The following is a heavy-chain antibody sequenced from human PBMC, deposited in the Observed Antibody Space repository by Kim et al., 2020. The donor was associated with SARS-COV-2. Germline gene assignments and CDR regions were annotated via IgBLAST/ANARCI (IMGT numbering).Heavy chain of an antibody. V-gene: IGHV4-59*01. J-gene: IGHJ4*02. Sequence: YNPALKSRVTISVDTSKNQFSLKLSSGTAADTAVYYCARDRGSSWYGVDYWGQGTLVTVSS. CDR3: ARDRGSSWYGVDY. D-gene: IGHD6-13*01.